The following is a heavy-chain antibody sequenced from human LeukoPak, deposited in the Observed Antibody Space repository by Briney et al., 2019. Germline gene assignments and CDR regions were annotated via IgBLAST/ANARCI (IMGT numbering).Heavy chain of an antibody. CDR1: GGSFSGYY. V-gene: IGHV4-34*01. CDR3: ARVYCSGGSCPY. J-gene: IGHJ4*02. D-gene: IGHD2-15*01. Sequence: SETLSLTCAVYGGSFSGYYWSWIRQPPGKGLEWIGEINHSGSTNYNPSLKSRVTISVDTSKNQFSLKLCSVTAADTAVYYCARVYCSGGSCPYWGQGTLVTVSS. CDR2: INHSGST.